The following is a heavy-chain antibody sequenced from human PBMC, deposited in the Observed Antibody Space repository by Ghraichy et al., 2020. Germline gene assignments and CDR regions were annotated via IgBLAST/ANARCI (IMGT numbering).Heavy chain of an antibody. CDR3: AILGGDYDSSGYSGDYYYYYGMDV. CDR2: IIPILGIA. D-gene: IGHD3-22*01. J-gene: IGHJ6*02. V-gene: IGHV1-69*04. CDR1: GGTFSSYA. Sequence: SVKVSCKASGGTFSSYAISWVRQAPGQGLEWMGRIIPILGIANYAQKFQGRVTITADKSTSTAYMELSSLRSEDTAVYYCAILGGDYDSSGYSGDYYYYYGMDVWGQGTTVTVSS.